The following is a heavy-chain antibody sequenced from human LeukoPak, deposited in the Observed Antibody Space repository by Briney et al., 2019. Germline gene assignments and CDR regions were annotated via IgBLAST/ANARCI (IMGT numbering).Heavy chain of an antibody. V-gene: IGHV3-23*01. CDR2: ISGRGGTT. Sequence: GGSLRLSCAASGFTFSSYAMSWVRQAPGKGLEWVSTISGRGGTTSYADSVKGRFTISRDNSKNTLYLQMNSLRAEDTAVYYCARLTYSSSSGYYFDYWGQGTLVTVPS. J-gene: IGHJ4*02. D-gene: IGHD6-6*01. CDR3: ARLTYSSSSGYYFDY. CDR1: GFTFSSYA.